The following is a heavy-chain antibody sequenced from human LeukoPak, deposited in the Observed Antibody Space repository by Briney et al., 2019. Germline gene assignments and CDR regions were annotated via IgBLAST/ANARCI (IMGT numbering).Heavy chain of an antibody. D-gene: IGHD6-13*01. CDR1: AYTFTNYG. CDR3: ARDGWYSSSWFPIDY. CDR2: ISAYNGNT. Sequence: ASVKVSCKASAYTFTNYGFTWVRQAPGQGLEWMGWISAYNGNTNYAQKLQGRVTMTTDTSTSTAYMELRSLRSDDTAVYYCARDGWYSSSWFPIDYWGQGTLVTVSS. V-gene: IGHV1-18*01. J-gene: IGHJ4*02.